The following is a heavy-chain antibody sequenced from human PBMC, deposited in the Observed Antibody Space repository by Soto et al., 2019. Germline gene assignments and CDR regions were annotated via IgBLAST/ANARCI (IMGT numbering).Heavy chain of an antibody. CDR3: ARGSYDYGDYAPNWFDP. Sequence: GASVKVSCKASGYTFTSYGISWVRQAPGQGLEWMGWISAYNGNTNYAQKLQGRVTMTTDTSTSTAYMELRSLRSDDTAVYYCARGSYDYGDYAPNWFDPWGQETLVTVPS. CDR2: ISAYNGNT. CDR1: GYTFTSYG. V-gene: IGHV1-18*01. J-gene: IGHJ5*02. D-gene: IGHD4-17*01.